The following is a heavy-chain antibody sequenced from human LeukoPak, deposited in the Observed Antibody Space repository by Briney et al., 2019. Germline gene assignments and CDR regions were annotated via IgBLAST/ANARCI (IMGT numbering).Heavy chain of an antibody. V-gene: IGHV1-46*01. D-gene: IGHD3-10*01. J-gene: IGHJ4*02. CDR3: ASYGSGSPIDY. CDR2: INPSGGST. CDR1: GYTFTSYY. Sequence: ASVKVSCTAPGYTFTSYYMHWVRQAPGQGLEWMGIINPSGGSTSYAQKFQGRVTMTRDTSTSTVYMELSSLRSEDTAVYYCASYGSGSPIDYWGQGTLVTVSS.